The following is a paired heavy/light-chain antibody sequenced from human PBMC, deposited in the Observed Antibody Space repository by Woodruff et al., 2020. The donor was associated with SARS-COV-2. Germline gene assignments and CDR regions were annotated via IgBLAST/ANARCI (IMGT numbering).Light chain of an antibody. J-gene: IGLJ3*02. V-gene: IGLV2-14*01. CDR2: AVS. CDR1: TRDIGANNY. Sequence: QSALSQPASVSGSPGQSITISCTGTTRDIGANNYVSWYQQYPGKVPKLIIYAVSNRPSGVPDRISGSKSANTASLTISGLQAEDEADYYCSSFTSRSTLVFGGGTKLTVL. CDR3: SSFTSRSTLV.
Heavy chain of an antibody. D-gene: IGHD4-17*01. J-gene: IGHJ4*02. CDR2: ISGGGSRT. CDR3: AKDQGNDYGDQLDS. Sequence: EAQLLESGGGLVQPGGSLRLSCAASGFTFSKYAIAWVRQAPGKGLEWVSSISGGGSRTYYADSVKGRFTISRDNYKNTLSLQMSSLRGDDTAVYYCAKDQGNDYGDQLDSWGQGTLVTVSS. V-gene: IGHV3-23*01. CDR1: GFTFSKYA.